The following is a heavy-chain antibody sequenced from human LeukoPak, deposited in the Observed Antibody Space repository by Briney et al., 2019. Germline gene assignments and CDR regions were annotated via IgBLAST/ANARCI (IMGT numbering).Heavy chain of an antibody. J-gene: IGHJ4*02. CDR3: ARDEIYYDILTGYRHFDY. D-gene: IGHD3-9*01. CDR1: GFTFSSYW. V-gene: IGHV3-7*01. Sequence: GGSLRLSCAASGFTFSSYWMSWVRQAPGKGLQWVANIKQDGSEKYYVDSVKGRFTISRDNAKNSMYLQMNSLRAEDTAVYYCARDEIYYDILTGYRHFDYWGQGTLVTVFS. CDR2: IKQDGSEK.